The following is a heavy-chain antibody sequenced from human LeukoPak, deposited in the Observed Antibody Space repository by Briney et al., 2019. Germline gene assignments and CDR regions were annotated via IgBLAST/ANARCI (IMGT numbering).Heavy chain of an antibody. CDR2: INAGNGNT. J-gene: IGHJ3*02. V-gene: IGHV1-3*01. D-gene: IGHD3-16*02. CDR1: GYTFTSYG. Sequence: ASVKVSCKASGYTFTSYGISWVRQAPGQGLEWMGWINAGNGNTKYSQKFQGRVTITRDTSASTAYMELSSLRSEDTAVYYYARGQRMITFGGVIADAFDIWGQGTMVTVSS. CDR3: ARGQRMITFGGVIADAFDI.